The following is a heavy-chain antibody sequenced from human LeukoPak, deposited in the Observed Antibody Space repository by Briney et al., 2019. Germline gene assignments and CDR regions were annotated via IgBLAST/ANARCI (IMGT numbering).Heavy chain of an antibody. D-gene: IGHD3-10*01. CDR3: AKDLDASGRQNDYYYYGMAV. CDR2: ITWDSGRI. CDR1: GFSFHDYD. Sequence: GGSLRLSCAASGFSFHDYDMHWVRQAPGKGLEWVAGITWDSGRIGYADSVKGRFTVSRDNAQNSLYLQMNSLRPEDTALYYCAKDLDASGRQNDYYYYGMAVWGQGTTVTVSS. V-gene: IGHV3-9*01. J-gene: IGHJ6*02.